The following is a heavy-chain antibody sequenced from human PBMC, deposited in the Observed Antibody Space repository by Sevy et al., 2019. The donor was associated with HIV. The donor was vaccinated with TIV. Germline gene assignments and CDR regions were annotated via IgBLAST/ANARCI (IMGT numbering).Heavy chain of an antibody. CDR3: ARVGYYYDSSGYYYGRVWGAFDI. J-gene: IGHJ3*02. V-gene: IGHV1-2*04. CDR1: GYTFTGYY. CDR2: INPNSGGT. D-gene: IGHD3-22*01. Sequence: ASVKVSCKASGYTFTGYYMHWVRQAPGQGLEWMGWINPNSGGTNYAQKFQGWVTMTRDTSISTAYMELSRLRSDDTAVYYCARVGYYYDSSGYYYGRVWGAFDIWGQGTMVTVSS.